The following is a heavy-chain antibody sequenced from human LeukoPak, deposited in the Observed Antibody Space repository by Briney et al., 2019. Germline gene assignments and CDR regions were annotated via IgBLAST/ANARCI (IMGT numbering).Heavy chain of an antibody. J-gene: IGHJ4*02. CDR1: GFTFSSYA. CDR2: ISGSGGST. D-gene: IGHD2/OR15-2a*01. CDR3: AKGMFVFGTTFFYFDY. Sequence: PGGSLRLSCAASGFTFSSYAMSWVRQAPGKGLEWVSVISGSGGSTYYADSVKGRFTISRDNSKNTLYLQMNSLRAEDTAVYYCAKGMFVFGTTFFYFDYWGQGTLVTVSS. V-gene: IGHV3-23*01.